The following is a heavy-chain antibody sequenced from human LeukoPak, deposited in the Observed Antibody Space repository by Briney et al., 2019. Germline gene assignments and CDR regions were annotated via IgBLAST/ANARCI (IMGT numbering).Heavy chain of an antibody. J-gene: IGHJ3*02. CDR2: IYYSGST. Sequence: SETLSLTCTVFGGSISSGDYYWSWIRQPPGKGLEWIGYIYYSGSTYYNPSLKSRVTISVDTSKNQFSLKLSSVTAADTAVYYCARENLMVRGNAFDIWGQGTMVTVSS. V-gene: IGHV4-30-4*01. CDR1: GGSISSGDYY. D-gene: IGHD3-10*01. CDR3: ARENLMVRGNAFDI.